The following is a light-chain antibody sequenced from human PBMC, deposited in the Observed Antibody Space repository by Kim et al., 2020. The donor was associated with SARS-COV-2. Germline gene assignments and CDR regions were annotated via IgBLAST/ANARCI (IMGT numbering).Light chain of an antibody. CDR2: YDS. Sequence: VAPGRTARINCGGKSNGSKRVHWYQQKPGQVLVLVIYYDSSRLSGILERFKGSNSGNPAILTISRVEAGDEAGYYCQVWDSGVVFGGGTQLTVL. CDR3: QVWDSGVV. CDR1: SNGSKR. V-gene: IGLV3-21*04. J-gene: IGLJ2*01.